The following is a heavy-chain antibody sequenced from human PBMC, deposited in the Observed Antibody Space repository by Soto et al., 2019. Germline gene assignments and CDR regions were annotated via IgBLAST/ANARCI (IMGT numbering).Heavy chain of an antibody. CDR1: RFTFNHYW. D-gene: IGHD2-15*01. CDR2: IKQEGSET. V-gene: IGHV3-7*01. Sequence: EVQLVESGGGLVQPGGSLRLSCAASRFTFNHYWMTWVRQAPGEGLEWVANIKQEGSETYYVDSVKGRFTISRDNAKNSLFLQMNSLRTEDTALYYCARVYCSASSCSGSKYFDLWGRGTLVAVSS. J-gene: IGHJ2*01. CDR3: ARVYCSASSCSGSKYFDL.